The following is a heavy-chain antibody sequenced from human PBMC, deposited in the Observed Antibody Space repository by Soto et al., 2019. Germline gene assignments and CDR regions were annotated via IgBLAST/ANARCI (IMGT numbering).Heavy chain of an antibody. D-gene: IGHD6-19*01. CDR2: IYWDDDK. V-gene: IGHV2-5*02. CDR1: GFSLNSPAVG. Sequence: QITLKESGPTLVKPTQTLTLTCTFSGFSLNSPAVGVNWIRQPPGKALEWLALIYWDDDKQYSPSLKSRLTITKDTSKNQVVLTMPNMDPVDTATYFCAHGSGWLSDYWGQGTLVTVSS. CDR3: AHGSGWLSDY. J-gene: IGHJ4*02.